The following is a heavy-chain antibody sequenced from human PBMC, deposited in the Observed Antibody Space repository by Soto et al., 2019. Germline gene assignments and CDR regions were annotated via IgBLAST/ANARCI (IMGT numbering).Heavy chain of an antibody. D-gene: IGHD6-13*01. Sequence: PGGSLRLSCAASGFTFSSYGMHWVRQAPGKGLEWVAVIWYDGSNKYYADSVKGRFTISRDNSKNTLYLQMNSLRAEDTAVYYCARRSSWYLMGHPWFDPWGQGTLVTVSS. CDR3: ARRSSWYLMGHPWFDP. V-gene: IGHV3-33*01. CDR2: IWYDGSNK. J-gene: IGHJ5*02. CDR1: GFTFSSYG.